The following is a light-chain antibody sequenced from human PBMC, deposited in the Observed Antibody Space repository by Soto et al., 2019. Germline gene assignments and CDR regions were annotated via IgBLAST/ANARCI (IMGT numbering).Light chain of an antibody. CDR1: QSIGNS. V-gene: IGKV3-11*01. Sequence: EIVLTQSPATLSLFPGERATLSCRASQSIGNSLAWYQHRPGQAPRLLIYDASNRATGIPARFSGSGSGTDFTLTISSLEPEDFAVYYCQQRSNWPITFGQGTRLEIK. CDR2: DAS. CDR3: QQRSNWPIT. J-gene: IGKJ5*01.